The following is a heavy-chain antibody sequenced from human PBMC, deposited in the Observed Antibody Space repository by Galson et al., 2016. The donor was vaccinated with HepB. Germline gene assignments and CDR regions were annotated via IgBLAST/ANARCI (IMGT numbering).Heavy chain of an antibody. Sequence: TLSLTCTVSGGSISSGDYYWSWIRQPPGKGLEWIGSIYSSGSTYYNPSLKSRVTISVDTSKKQVSLNLSSVTAADTAVYYCARERSYYGSGVYDSWGQGTLVIVSS. CDR3: ARERSYYGSGVYDS. J-gene: IGHJ4*02. CDR2: IYSSGST. CDR1: GGSISSGDYY. V-gene: IGHV4-30-4*01. D-gene: IGHD3-10*01.